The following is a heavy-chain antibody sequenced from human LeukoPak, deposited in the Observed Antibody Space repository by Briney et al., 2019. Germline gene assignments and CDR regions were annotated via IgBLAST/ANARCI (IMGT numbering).Heavy chain of an antibody. J-gene: IGHJ4*02. D-gene: IGHD5-12*01. CDR2: IYASGVT. Sequence: SETLSLTCTVSGASISSYYWSWIRQPPGKGLEWIGYIYASGVTTYNPSLKSRVTISVDTSKNQFSLKLNSVTATDTAEYYCARHGPYSGYDYTDSWGQGTLVTVSS. CDR3: ARHGPYSGYDYTDS. CDR1: GASISSYY. V-gene: IGHV4-4*09.